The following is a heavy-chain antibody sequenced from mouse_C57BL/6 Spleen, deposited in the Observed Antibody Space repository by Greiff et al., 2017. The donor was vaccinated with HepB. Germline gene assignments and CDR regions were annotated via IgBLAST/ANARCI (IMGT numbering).Heavy chain of an antibody. J-gene: IGHJ3*01. CDR3: ARPTTVVARDWFAY. V-gene: IGHV14-3*01. CDR1: GFNIKNTY. CDR2: IDPANGNT. Sequence: VQLQQSVAELVRPGASVKLSCTASGFNIKNTYMHWVKQRPEQGLEWSGRIDPANGNTKYAPKFQGKATITADTSSNTAYLQLSSLTAEDTAIYYCARPTTVVARDWFAYWGQGTLVTVSA. D-gene: IGHD1-1*01.